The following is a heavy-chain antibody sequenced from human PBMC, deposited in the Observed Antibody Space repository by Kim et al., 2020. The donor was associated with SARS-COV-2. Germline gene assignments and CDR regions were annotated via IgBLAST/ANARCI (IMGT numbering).Heavy chain of an antibody. D-gene: IGHD3-3*01. J-gene: IGHJ6*02. CDR3: AKVFGPSQNQSPYYYYGMDV. CDR1: GFTFSSYG. Sequence: GGSLRLSCAASGFTFSSYGMHWVRQAPGKGLEWVAVIWYDGSNKYYADSVKGRFTISRDNSKNTLYLQMNSLRAEDTAVYYCAKVFGPSQNQSPYYYYGMDVWGQGTTVTVSS. V-gene: IGHV3-33*06. CDR2: IWYDGSNK.